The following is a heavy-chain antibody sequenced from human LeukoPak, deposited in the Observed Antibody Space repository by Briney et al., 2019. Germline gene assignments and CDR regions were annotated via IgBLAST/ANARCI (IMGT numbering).Heavy chain of an antibody. V-gene: IGHV1-18*01. CDR2: ISAYNGNT. CDR1: GYTFTSCG. J-gene: IGHJ6*02. CDR3: ARDTPSSSSPLYYYYGMDV. D-gene: IGHD6-6*01. Sequence: ASVKVSCKASGYTFTSCGISWVRQAPGQGLEWMGWISAYNGNTNYAQKLQGRVTMTTDTSTSTAYMELRSLRSDDTAVYYCARDTPSSSSPLYYYYGMDVWGQGTTVTVSS.